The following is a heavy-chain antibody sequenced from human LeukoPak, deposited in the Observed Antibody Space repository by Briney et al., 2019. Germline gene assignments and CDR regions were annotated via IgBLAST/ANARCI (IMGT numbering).Heavy chain of an antibody. CDR3: ARHRRLWFGELLDY. D-gene: IGHD3-10*01. CDR2: IYHSGST. V-gene: IGHV4-38-2*02. J-gene: IGHJ4*02. CDR1: GYSISSGYY. Sequence: PSETLSLTCTVSGYSISSGYYWGWIRQPPGKGLEWIGSIYHSGSTYYNPSLKSRVTISVDTSKNQFSLKLSSVTAADTAVYYCARHRRLWFGELLDYWGQGTLVTVSS.